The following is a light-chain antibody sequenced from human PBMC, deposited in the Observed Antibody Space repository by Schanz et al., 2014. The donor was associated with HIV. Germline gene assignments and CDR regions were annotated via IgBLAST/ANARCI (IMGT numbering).Light chain of an antibody. CDR3: SSFTSSNTWV. V-gene: IGLV2-14*03. Sequence: QSALTQPASVSGSPGQSITISCTGTNYDIGGNDFVSWYQQHPGEAPKLLIYAVTDRPSGISNRFSGSKSANTASLTISGLQAEDEADYHCSSFTSSNTWVFGGGTKLTVL. CDR2: AVT. CDR1: NYDIGGNDF. J-gene: IGLJ3*02.